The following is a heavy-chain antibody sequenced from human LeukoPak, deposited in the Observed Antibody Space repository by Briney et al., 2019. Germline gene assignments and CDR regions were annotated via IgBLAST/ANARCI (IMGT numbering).Heavy chain of an antibody. CDR2: IYYSGSS. D-gene: IGHD6-13*01. Sequence: SETLSLTCTVSNGSIISSSYYWGWIRQPPGKGLEWIASIYYSGSSYHNPSLKSRVTISVDTSKNQFSLKLSSVTAADTAVYYCARDSSSWNAFDIWGQGTMVTVSS. CDR1: NGSIISSSYY. CDR3: ARDSSSWNAFDI. V-gene: IGHV4-39*07. J-gene: IGHJ3*02.